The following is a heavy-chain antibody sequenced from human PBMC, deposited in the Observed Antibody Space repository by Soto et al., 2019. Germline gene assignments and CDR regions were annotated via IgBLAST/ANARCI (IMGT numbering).Heavy chain of an antibody. CDR3: ARENRYCSGGSCPNWFDP. J-gene: IGHJ5*02. V-gene: IGHV4-59*01. CDR2: IYYSGST. D-gene: IGHD2-15*01. Sequence: QVQPQESGPGLVKPSETLSLTCTVSGGSISSYYWSWIRQPPGKGLEWIGYIYYSGSTNYNPSLKRRVTISVDTSKNQFSLKLSSVTAADTAVYYCARENRYCSGGSCPNWFDPWGQGTLVTVSS. CDR1: GGSISSYY.